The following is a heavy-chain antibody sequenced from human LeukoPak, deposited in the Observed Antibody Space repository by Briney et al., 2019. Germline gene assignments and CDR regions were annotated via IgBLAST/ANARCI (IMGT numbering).Heavy chain of an antibody. V-gene: IGHV4-34*01. CDR3: ARPEDYDSSGYSSYFQH. J-gene: IGHJ1*01. CDR1: GGSFSGYY. CDR2: INHSGST. Sequence: SETLSLTCAVYGGSFSGYYWSWIRQPPGKGLEWIGEINHSGSTNYNPSLKSRVTISVDTSKNQFSLKLSSVTAADTAVYYCARPEDYDSSGYSSYFQHWGQGTLVTVSS. D-gene: IGHD3-22*01.